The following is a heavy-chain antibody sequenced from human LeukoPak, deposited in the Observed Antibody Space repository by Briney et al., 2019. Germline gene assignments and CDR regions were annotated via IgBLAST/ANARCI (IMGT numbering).Heavy chain of an antibody. CDR1: GGSISSGGYS. D-gene: IGHD3-22*01. CDR3: VISSGYYTYDY. Sequence: SQTLSLTCAVSGGSISSGGYSWSWIRQPAGKGLEWIGRIYTSGSTNYNPSLKSRVTMSVDTSKNQFSLKLSSVTAADTAVYYCVISSGYYTYDYWGQGTLVTVSS. J-gene: IGHJ4*02. CDR2: IYTSGST. V-gene: IGHV4-61*02.